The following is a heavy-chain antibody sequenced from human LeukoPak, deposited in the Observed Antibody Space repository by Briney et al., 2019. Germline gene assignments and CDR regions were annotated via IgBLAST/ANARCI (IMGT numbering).Heavy chain of an antibody. CDR3: ARGHRGMGV. D-gene: IGHD2-21*01. CDR2: IRNKANSYTT. J-gene: IGHJ6*02. Sequence: PGGSLRLSCAASGFTFSDHYMDWVRQAPGKGLEWVGRIRNKANSYTTEYAASVRGRFTISRDDSRNSLYLQMNSLKTEDTAVYYCARGHRGMGVWGQGTTVTVS. CDR1: GFTFSDHY. V-gene: IGHV3-72*01.